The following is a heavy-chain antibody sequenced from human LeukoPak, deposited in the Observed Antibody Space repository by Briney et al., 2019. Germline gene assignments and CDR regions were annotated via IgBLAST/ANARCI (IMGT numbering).Heavy chain of an antibody. CDR3: AIAAAGPFDY. J-gene: IGHJ4*02. D-gene: IGHD6-25*01. Sequence: SQTLSLTCTVSGGSISSGSYYWSWIRQPAGKGLEWIGRIYTSGSTNYNPSLKSRVTISVDTSKNQFSLKLSSVTAADTAVYYCAIAAAGPFDYWGQGTLVTVSS. CDR1: GGSISSGSYY. CDR2: IYTSGST. V-gene: IGHV4-61*02.